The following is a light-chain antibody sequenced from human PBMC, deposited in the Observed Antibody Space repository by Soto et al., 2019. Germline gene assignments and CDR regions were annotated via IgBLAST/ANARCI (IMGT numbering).Light chain of an antibody. V-gene: IGLV2-11*01. CDR1: SSDVGIYNY. CDR3: CSYAGSYTFVV. Sequence: QSALTQPASVSGSPGQSIAISCTGTSSDVGIYNYVSWYQQHPGKAPKLMIYDVSKRPSGVPDRFSGSKSGNTASLTISGLQAEDEADYYCCSYAGSYTFVVFGGGTMVTVL. CDR2: DVS. J-gene: IGLJ2*01.